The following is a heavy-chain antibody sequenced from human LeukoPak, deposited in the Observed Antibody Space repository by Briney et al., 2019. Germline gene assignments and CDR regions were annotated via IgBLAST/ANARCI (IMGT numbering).Heavy chain of an antibody. CDR1: GYTFTSYG. CDR3: ARGREPPYDY. D-gene: IGHD1-26*01. Sequence: ASVKVSCKASGYTFTSYGISWVRQAPGQGHEWMGWISSYNGNTNFAQKLQGRVTMTTDTSTSTAYMELRSLTSDDTAVYYCARGREPPYDYWGQGTLVTVSS. CDR2: ISSYNGNT. J-gene: IGHJ4*02. V-gene: IGHV1-18*01.